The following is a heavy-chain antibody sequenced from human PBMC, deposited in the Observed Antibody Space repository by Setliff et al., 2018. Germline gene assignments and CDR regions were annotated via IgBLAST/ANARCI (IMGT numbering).Heavy chain of an antibody. J-gene: IGHJ3*01. D-gene: IGHD2-2*01. CDR3: TRHENRNKCTSSSCYRENDAFDV. V-gene: IGHV5-51*01. Sequence: GESLKISCKASGYIFTNYWIGWVRQMPGKGLEWMGVIYPGDSDTRYSPSFQGQVTISADKSINTAYLQWSSLKASDTAIYYCTRHENRNKCTSSSCYRENDAFDVWGQGAMVTVSS. CDR2: IYPGDSDT. CDR1: GYIFTNYW.